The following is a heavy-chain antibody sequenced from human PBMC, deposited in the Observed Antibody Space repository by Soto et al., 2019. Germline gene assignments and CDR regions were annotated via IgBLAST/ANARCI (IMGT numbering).Heavy chain of an antibody. CDR1: GFSFSSYA. CDR2: ISGGGGGT. V-gene: IGHV3-23*01. J-gene: IGHJ4*02. Sequence: EVQLLESGGGLVQPGGSLRLSCAASGFSFSSYAMNWVRQVPGKGLEWVSGISGGGGGTYYADSVKGWFIISRDNSKNTVCLQMTSLRAEDTAFYDCATDSISARETFTFDSWGQGTLVPVSS. D-gene: IGHD1-26*01. CDR3: ATDSISARETFTFDS.